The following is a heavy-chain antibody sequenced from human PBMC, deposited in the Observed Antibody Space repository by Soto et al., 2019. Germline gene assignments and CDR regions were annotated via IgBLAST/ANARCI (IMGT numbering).Heavy chain of an antibody. D-gene: IGHD1-26*01. CDR1: GFSFSTYW. Sequence: EVQLVESGGGLVQPGGSLRLSCAASGFSFSTYWMNWVRQAPGKGLEWVANIDHDGGTRGYVASVKGRFTISRDNAKNSLYLQMNSLGVDYTALYYCASDLYSGTSDYWGQGTLVTVSS. V-gene: IGHV3-7*05. CDR3: ASDLYSGTSDY. J-gene: IGHJ4*02. CDR2: IDHDGGTR.